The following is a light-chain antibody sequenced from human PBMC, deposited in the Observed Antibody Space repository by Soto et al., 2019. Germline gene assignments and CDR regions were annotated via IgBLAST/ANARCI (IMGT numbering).Light chain of an antibody. CDR2: AAS. V-gene: IGKV1-39*01. Sequence: DIQMTQSPSSLSASVGDRVTITCRASQHISGYLSWYQQKPGKAPKLLIYAASNLQRGVPSRFSGSGFGTDFTLTISSLQPEDFATYYCQQSYTTPGFGQGTKLEIK. J-gene: IGKJ2*03. CDR1: QHISGY. CDR3: QQSYTTPG.